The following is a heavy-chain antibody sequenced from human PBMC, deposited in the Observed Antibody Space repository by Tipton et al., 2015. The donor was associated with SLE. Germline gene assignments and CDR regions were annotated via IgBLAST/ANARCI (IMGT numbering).Heavy chain of an antibody. Sequence: TLSLTCTVSGYSIRNGFYWGWIRQPPGKGLEWIGSLYRSGSTYNNPSLKGRVTMSVDTSSNLFSLNLSSVTAADSAVYYCARDAYDRNDYYSVGGAFDFWGQGIVVTVSS. CDR2: LYRSGST. V-gene: IGHV4-38-2*02. CDR3: ARDAYDRNDYYSVGGAFDF. D-gene: IGHD3-22*01. CDR1: GYSIRNGFY. J-gene: IGHJ3*01.